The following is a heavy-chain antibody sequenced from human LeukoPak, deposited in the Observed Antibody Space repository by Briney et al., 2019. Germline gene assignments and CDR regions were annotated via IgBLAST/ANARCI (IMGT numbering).Heavy chain of an antibody. J-gene: IGHJ4*02. CDR1: GYTLTSYD. D-gene: IGHD5-18*01. CDR3: AKVRGLNTAMAYFDY. V-gene: IGHV1-8*03. Sequence: ASVKVSCKASGYTLTSYDINWVRQAIGQGLEWMGWMNPNSGNTGYAQKFQGRVTITRNTSISTAYMELSSLRSEDTAVYYCAKVRGLNTAMAYFDYWGQGTLVTVSS. CDR2: MNPNSGNT.